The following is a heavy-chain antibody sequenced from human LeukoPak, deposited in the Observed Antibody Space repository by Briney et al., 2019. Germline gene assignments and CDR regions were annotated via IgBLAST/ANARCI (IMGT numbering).Heavy chain of an antibody. CDR3: TTDPDYYDSSGYSDY. CDR2: IKSETDGGTT. D-gene: IGHD3-22*01. V-gene: IGHV3-15*01. Sequence: PGGSLRLSCAASGFTFSNAWMSWVRQAPGKGLEWVGRIKSETDGGTTDYVAPVKGRFTISRDDSKNTLYLQMNSLKTEDTAVYYCTTDPDYYDSSGYSDYWGQGTLVTVSS. J-gene: IGHJ4*02. CDR1: GFTFSNAW.